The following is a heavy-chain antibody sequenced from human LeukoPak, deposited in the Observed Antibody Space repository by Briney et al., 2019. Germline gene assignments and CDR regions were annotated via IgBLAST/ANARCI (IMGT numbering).Heavy chain of an antibody. CDR1: GFIFSTYA. Sequence: QSGGSLRLSCATSGFIFSTYALSWVRQAPGKGLEWASSISGSGGSTYHADSVKGRFTISRDSSKNTLYLQMNSLRAEDTAIYYCARVIRAAPGKGYFDYRGQGTLVTVSS. CDR3: ARVIRAAPGKGYFDY. D-gene: IGHD6-13*01. V-gene: IGHV3-23*01. CDR2: ISGSGGST. J-gene: IGHJ4*02.